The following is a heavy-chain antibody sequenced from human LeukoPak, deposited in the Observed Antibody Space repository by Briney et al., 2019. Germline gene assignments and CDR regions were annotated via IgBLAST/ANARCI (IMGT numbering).Heavy chain of an antibody. CDR3: ASSEIFGVVIQGFAFDI. CDR2: IYISGST. V-gene: IGHV4-4*07. CDR1: GGSISSYY. Sequence: SETLSLTCTVSGGSISSYYWSWIRQPAGKGLERIGRIYISGSTNYNPSLKSRVTMSVDTSKNQFSLKLSSVTAADTAVYYCASSEIFGVVIQGFAFDIWGQGTMVTVSS. D-gene: IGHD3-3*01. J-gene: IGHJ3*02.